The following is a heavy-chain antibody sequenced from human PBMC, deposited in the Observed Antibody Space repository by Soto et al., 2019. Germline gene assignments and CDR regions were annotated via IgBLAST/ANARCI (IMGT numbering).Heavy chain of an antibody. Sequence: QVQLVQSGAEVKKPGASVKVSCKASGYTFTSYGISWVRQAPGQGLEWMGWISAYNGNTNYAQKLQGRVTMTTDTSTSTDYMELRSLRSDDTAVYYCARELPPDYDYYYGMDVWGQGTTVTVSS. CDR2: ISAYNGNT. D-gene: IGHD5-18*01. CDR3: ARELPPDYDYYYGMDV. CDR1: GYTFTSYG. V-gene: IGHV1-18*01. J-gene: IGHJ6*02.